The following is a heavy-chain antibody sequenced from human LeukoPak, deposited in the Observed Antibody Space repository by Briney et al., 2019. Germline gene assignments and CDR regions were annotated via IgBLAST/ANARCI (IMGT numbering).Heavy chain of an antibody. V-gene: IGHV3-53*01. Sequence: PGGSLRLSRAASGFTGNSYYMSWVRQAPGKGLEWISVIYSAGSTYYADSVKGRFTISRDNSKNTLYLQMNTLRAEDTAVYYCAREGPDCGGDCYYDYWGQGTLVTVSS. CDR1: GFTGNSYY. CDR2: IYSAGST. D-gene: IGHD2-21*01. J-gene: IGHJ4*02. CDR3: AREGPDCGGDCYYDY.